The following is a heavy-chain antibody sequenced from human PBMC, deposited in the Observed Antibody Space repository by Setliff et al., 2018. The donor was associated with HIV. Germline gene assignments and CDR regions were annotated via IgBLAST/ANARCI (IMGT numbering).Heavy chain of an antibody. CDR1: GGSISSGGYY. J-gene: IGHJ5*02. D-gene: IGHD3-10*01. CDR3: ARSGSDYKWFDP. Sequence: LSLTCTVSGGSISSGGYYWSWIRQHPGKGLEWIGYIYSSGSTYYNPSLKSRVSISVDTSKNQFSLKLSFVTAADMAVYYCARSGSDYKWFDPWGRGTLVTVSS. CDR2: IYSSGST. V-gene: IGHV4-31*03.